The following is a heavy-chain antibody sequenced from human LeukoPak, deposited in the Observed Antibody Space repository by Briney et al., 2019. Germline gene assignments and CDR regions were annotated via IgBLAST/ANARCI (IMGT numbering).Heavy chain of an antibody. CDR3: ARPSYRDYYVDY. D-gene: IGHD4-17*01. V-gene: IGHV4-39*01. CDR2: IYYSGST. Sequence: SETLSLTCTVSGGSISSSSYYWGWIRQPPGKGLEWIGSIYYSGSTSYNPSLKSRVTISVDTSKNQFSLKLSSVTAADSALYYCARPSYRDYYVDYWGQGTLVTVSP. J-gene: IGHJ4*02. CDR1: GGSISSSSYY.